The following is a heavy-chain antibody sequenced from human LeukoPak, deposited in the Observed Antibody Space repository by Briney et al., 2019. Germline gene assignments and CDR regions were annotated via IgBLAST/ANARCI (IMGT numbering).Heavy chain of an antibody. CDR1: GGSISSYY. CDR2: IYYSGST. CDR3: ARRAYYYDSSGYPGGWFDP. Sequence: SETLSPTCTVSGGSISSYYWSWIRQPPGKGLEWIGYIYYSGSTNYNPSLKSRVTISVDTSKNQFSLKLSSVTAADTAVYYCARRAYYYDSSGYPGGWFDPWGQGTLVTVSS. D-gene: IGHD3-22*01. V-gene: IGHV4-59*01. J-gene: IGHJ5*02.